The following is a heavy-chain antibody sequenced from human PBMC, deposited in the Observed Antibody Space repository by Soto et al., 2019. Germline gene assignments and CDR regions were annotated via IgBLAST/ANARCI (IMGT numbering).Heavy chain of an antibody. CDR3: ARAAYSYGSDYYYYYGMEV. D-gene: IGHD5-18*01. V-gene: IGHV3-30-3*01. CDR1: GFTFSSYA. CDR2: ISYDGSNK. Sequence: GGSLRLSCAASGFTFSSYAMHWVRQAPGKGLEWVAVISYDGSNKYYADSVKGRFTISRDNSKNTLYLQMNSLRAEDTAVYYCARAAYSYGSDYYYYYGMEVWGQGTTVNVSS. J-gene: IGHJ6*02.